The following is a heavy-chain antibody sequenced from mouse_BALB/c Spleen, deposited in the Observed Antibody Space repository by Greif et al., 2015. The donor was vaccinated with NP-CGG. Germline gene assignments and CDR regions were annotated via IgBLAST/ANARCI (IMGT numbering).Heavy chain of an antibody. J-gene: IGHJ3*01. Sequence: EVQLVESGPSLVKPSQTLSLTCSVTGDSITSGYWNWIRKFPGNKLEYMGYISYSGSTYYNPSLKSRISITRDTSKNQYYLQLNSVTTEDTATYYCARETDDGYWFAYWGQGTLVTVSA. CDR3: ARETDDGYWFAY. D-gene: IGHD2-3*01. CDR1: GDSITSGY. CDR2: ISYSGST. V-gene: IGHV3-8*02.